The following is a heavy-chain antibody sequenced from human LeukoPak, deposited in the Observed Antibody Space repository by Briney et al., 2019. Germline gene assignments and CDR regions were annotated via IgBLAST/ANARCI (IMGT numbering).Heavy chain of an antibody. CDR2: TYYRSKWYN. V-gene: IGHV6-1*01. CDR1: GDSVSTNSAS. D-gene: IGHD1-26*01. J-gene: IGHJ4*02. Sequence: SQTLSLTCAISGDSVSTNSASWNWIRQSPSRGLEWLGRTYYRSKWYNDYAVSVKSRININPDTSKNQFFLQLNSVTPEDTAVYYCARDFGARRIVRPTTTFFDYWGQGTLVTVSS. CDR3: ARDFGARRIVRPTTTFFDY.